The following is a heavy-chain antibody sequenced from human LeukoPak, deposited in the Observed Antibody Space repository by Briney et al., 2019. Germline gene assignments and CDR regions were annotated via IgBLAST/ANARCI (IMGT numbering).Heavy chain of an antibody. CDR2: IYYSGST. D-gene: IGHD4-17*01. CDR1: GGSISSYY. J-gene: IGHJ3*02. CDR3: ARAHDYGDPQNAFDI. V-gene: IGHV4-59*01. Sequence: SETLSLTCTVSGGSISSYYWSWIRQPPGKGLEWIGYIYYSGSTNYNPSLKSRVTISVDTSKNQFSLKLSSVTAADTAVYYCARAHDYGDPQNAFDIWGQGTMVTVSS.